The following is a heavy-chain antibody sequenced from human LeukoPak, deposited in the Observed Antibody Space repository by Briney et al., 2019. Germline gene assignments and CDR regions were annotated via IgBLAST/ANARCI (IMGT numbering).Heavy chain of an antibody. V-gene: IGHV3-30*02. J-gene: IGHJ3*02. CDR2: IRYDGSNK. D-gene: IGHD6-13*01. Sequence: GGSLRLSCAASGFTFSSYGMHWVRQAPGKGLEWVAFIRYDGSNKYYADSVKGRFTISRDNSKNTLYLQMNSLRAEDTAVYYCASSGSSWYYAFDIWGQGTMVTVSS. CDR1: GFTFSSYG. CDR3: ASSGSSWYYAFDI.